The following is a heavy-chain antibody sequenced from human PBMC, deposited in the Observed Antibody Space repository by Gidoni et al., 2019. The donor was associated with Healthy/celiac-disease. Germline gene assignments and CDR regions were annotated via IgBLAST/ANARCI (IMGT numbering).Heavy chain of an antibody. Sequence: EVQLLESGGGLVQPGGSLRLSCAASGFTFSSYAMSWVRQAPGKGLEWVSAISGSGGSTYYADSVKGRFTISRDNSKNTLYLQMNSLRAEDTAVYYCAKDITVTYYDILSTSGGMDVWGQGTTVTVSS. V-gene: IGHV3-23*01. CDR1: GFTFSSYA. CDR2: ISGSGGST. J-gene: IGHJ6*02. D-gene: IGHD3-9*01. CDR3: AKDITVTYYDILSTSGGMDV.